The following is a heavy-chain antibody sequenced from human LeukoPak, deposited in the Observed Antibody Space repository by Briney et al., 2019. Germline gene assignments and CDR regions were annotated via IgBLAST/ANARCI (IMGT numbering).Heavy chain of an antibody. J-gene: IGHJ6*02. Sequence: ASVKVPCKASGYTFTSYGISWVRQAPGQGLEWMGWISAYNGNTNYAQKLQGRVTMTTDTSTSTAYMELRSLRSDDTAVYYCARHYYDSSGYYEYYYYGMDVWGQGTTVTVSS. D-gene: IGHD3-22*01. CDR3: ARHYYDSSGYYEYYYYGMDV. CDR1: GYTFTSYG. V-gene: IGHV1-18*01. CDR2: ISAYNGNT.